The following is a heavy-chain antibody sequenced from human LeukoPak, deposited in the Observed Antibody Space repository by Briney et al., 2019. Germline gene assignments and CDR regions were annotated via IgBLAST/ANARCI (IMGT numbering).Heavy chain of an antibody. J-gene: IGHJ4*02. CDR3: AKTNGYYDY. Sequence: GGSRSLSWAAPGFTFSNFGLSGVGQAPGRGLEWVSGISGGGDTTYYAESVKGRFTISRDNSKNTLFLQMNSLSAEDTAVYYCAKTNGYYDYWGQGTLVAVSS. D-gene: IGHD3-22*01. CDR1: GFTFSNFG. V-gene: IGHV3-23*01. CDR2: ISGGGDTT.